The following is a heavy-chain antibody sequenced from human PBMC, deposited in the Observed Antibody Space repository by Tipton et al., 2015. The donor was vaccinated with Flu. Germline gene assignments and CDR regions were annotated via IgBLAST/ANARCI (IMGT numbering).Heavy chain of an antibody. CDR3: ARVRYSGYVNYMDV. J-gene: IGHJ6*03. CDR2: IYYSGIT. D-gene: IGHD5-12*01. Sequence: GLVKPSETLSLTCTVSGGSISSYCWSWIRQPPGKGLEWIGYIYYSGITNYNPSLKSRVTISVDTSKNQFSLKLSSVTAADTAVYYCARVRYSGYVNYMDVWGKGTAVTVSS. CDR1: GGSISSYC. V-gene: IGHV4-59*01.